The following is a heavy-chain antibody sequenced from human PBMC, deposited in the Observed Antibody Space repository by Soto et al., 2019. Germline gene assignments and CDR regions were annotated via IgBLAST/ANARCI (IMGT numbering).Heavy chain of an antibody. J-gene: IGHJ6*03. CDR3: ARLVATKNYYYYYMDV. CDR1: GGSISSYY. CDR2: IYYSGST. D-gene: IGHD5-12*01. Sequence: SETLSLTCTVSGGSISSYYWSWIRQPPGKGLEWIGYIYYSGSTNYNPSLKSRVTISVDTSKNQFSLKLSSVTAADTAVYYCARLVATKNYYYYYMDVRGKGTTVTGSS. V-gene: IGHV4-59*01.